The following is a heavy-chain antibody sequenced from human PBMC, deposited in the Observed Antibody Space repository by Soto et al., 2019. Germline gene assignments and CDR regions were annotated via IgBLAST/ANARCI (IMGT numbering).Heavy chain of an antibody. CDR3: ARGRVETAMLTGAMDV. D-gene: IGHD5-18*01. J-gene: IGHJ6*02. CDR2: TYQTSQWYH. Sequence: SQTLSLTCAISGDRVSSSSSAWNWIRQSPSRGLEWLGRTYQTSQWYHDYAISLRGRITISPDTSKNQFSLQLSSVTPDDTGVYYCARGRVETAMLTGAMDVWGQGTPVTVSS. CDR1: GDRVSSSSSA. V-gene: IGHV6-1*01.